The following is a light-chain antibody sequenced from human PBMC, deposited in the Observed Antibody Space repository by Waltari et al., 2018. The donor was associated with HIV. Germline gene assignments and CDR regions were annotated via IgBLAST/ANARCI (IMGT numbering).Light chain of an antibody. V-gene: IGLV1-36*01. Sequence: QSVLTHPPSLSEAPRQRVPISSPGTHSNTGNNATHCYQQLPGKAPKLLIYYNDLLPSGVSDRFSGSRSGTSASLAISGLQSEDEANYYCASWDDRLNGWVFGGGTQLTVL. CDR3: ASWDDRLNGWV. CDR1: HSNTGNNA. CDR2: YND. J-gene: IGLJ3*02.